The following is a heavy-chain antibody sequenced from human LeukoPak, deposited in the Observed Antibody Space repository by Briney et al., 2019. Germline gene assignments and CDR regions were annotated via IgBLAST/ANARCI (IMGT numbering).Heavy chain of an antibody. CDR2: IYYSGST. Sequence: KPSETLSLTCTVSGGSISSYYWSWIRQPPGKGLEWIGYIYYSGSTNYNPSLKSRVTISVDTSKNQFSLKLSPVTAADTAVYYCASHRRTAYYYDSSGFDAFDIWGQGTMVTVSS. CDR3: ASHRRTAYYYDSSGFDAFDI. CDR1: GGSISSYY. D-gene: IGHD3-22*01. V-gene: IGHV4-59*08. J-gene: IGHJ3*02.